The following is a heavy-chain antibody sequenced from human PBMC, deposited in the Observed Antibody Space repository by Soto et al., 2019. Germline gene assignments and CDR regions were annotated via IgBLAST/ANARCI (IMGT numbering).Heavy chain of an antibody. V-gene: IGHV4-59*08. J-gene: IGHJ4*02. Sequence: SETLSLTCTVSGGSISSYYWSWIRQPPGKGLEWIGYIYYSGSTNYNPSLKSRVTISVDTSKNQFSLKLSSVTAADTAVYYCARSGDILTGYYTWTLWDYWGQGTLVTVSS. CDR3: ARSGDILTGYYTWTLWDY. CDR1: GGSISSYY. CDR2: IYYSGST. D-gene: IGHD3-9*01.